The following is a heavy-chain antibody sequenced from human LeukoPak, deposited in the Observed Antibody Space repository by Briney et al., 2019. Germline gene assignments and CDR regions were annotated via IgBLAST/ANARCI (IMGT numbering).Heavy chain of an antibody. D-gene: IGHD1-1*01. J-gene: IGHJ3*02. CDR1: GYSLSDLS. V-gene: IGHV1-24*01. Sequence: APVKVSCKVSGYSLSDLSIRWVRHVPGKGLEWMGGFEPEEGEHGETIYAQRFEGRLTLTEDTATDTAYMELVSLTSADTAVYYCATDRLEIYALHIWGQGTVVTASS. CDR2: FEPEEGEHGET. CDR3: ATDRLEIYALHI.